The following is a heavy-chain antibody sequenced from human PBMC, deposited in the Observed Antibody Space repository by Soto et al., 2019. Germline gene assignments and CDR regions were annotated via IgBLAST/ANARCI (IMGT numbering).Heavy chain of an antibody. Sequence: GGSLRLSCADSGFTVSSSYMSWVRRAPGRGLEWVSAISGSGSPTYYADSVKGRFTISRDNSKNTLYLQMNSLRADDTAVYYCARDMSGGTYNYYYGMDVWGQGTTVTVSS. D-gene: IGHD1-26*01. CDR2: ISGSGSPT. J-gene: IGHJ6*02. V-gene: IGHV3-23*01. CDR3: ARDMSGGTYNYYYGMDV. CDR1: GFTVSSSY.